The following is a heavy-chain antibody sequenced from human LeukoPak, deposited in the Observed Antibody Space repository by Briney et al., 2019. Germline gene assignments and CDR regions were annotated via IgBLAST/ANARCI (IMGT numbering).Heavy chain of an antibody. V-gene: IGHV1-2*02. CDR2: INPNSGGT. CDR3: AREPPPADYDDAFDI. D-gene: IGHD4-17*01. J-gene: IGHJ3*02. CDR1: GYTFTCYY. Sequence: GASVKVSCKASGYTFTCYYMHWVRQAPGQGLEWMGWINPNSGGTNYAQKFQGRVTMTRDTSISTAYMELSRLRSDDTAVYYCAREPPPADYDDAFDIWGQGTMVTVSS.